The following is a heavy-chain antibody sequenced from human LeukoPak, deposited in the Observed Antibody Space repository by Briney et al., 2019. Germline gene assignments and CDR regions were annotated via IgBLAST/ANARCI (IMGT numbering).Heavy chain of an antibody. D-gene: IGHD3-16*01. CDR3: AKDMGDFGTYYYSGWAV. J-gene: IGHJ6*04. CDR1: GFTFSSYA. V-gene: IGHV3-9*01. Sequence: PGGSLRLSCAASGFTFSSYAMSWVRQAPGKGLEWVSGISWNSGSIGYADSVKGRFTISRDNAKNSLYLQMNSLRAEDTALYYCAKDMGDFGTYYYSGWAVWGKGTTVTVPS. CDR2: ISWNSGSI.